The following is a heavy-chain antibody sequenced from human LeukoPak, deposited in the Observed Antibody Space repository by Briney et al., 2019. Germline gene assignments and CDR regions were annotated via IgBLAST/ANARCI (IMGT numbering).Heavy chain of an antibody. CDR3: ARDRGSGHASDY. V-gene: IGHV3-21*01. J-gene: IGHJ4*02. CDR1: GFTFSTSN. Sequence: PGGSLRLSCAASGFTFSTSNMNGARQAPGKRLEGVSSISSTGSYIYFADSVKGRFTFSRDNAKNSLYLQMNSLRVEDTAVYYRARDRGSGHASDYWGQGTLVTVSS. CDR2: ISSTGSYI. D-gene: IGHD3-10*01.